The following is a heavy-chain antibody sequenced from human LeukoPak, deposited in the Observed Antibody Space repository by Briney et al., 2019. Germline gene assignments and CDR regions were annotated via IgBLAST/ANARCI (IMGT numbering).Heavy chain of an antibody. CDR3: ASTNPVAGIDY. CDR1: GYIFTSYP. J-gene: IGHJ4*02. D-gene: IGHD6-19*01. CDR2: INTGNGNT. V-gene: IGHV1-3*04. Sequence: GASVKVSCTASGYIFTSYPIHWVRQAPGQRLEWMGWINTGNGNTKYSQKFEGRVTVTRDTSATAAYMELSSLRSEDTAVYYCASTNPVAGIDYWGQGTLVTVSS.